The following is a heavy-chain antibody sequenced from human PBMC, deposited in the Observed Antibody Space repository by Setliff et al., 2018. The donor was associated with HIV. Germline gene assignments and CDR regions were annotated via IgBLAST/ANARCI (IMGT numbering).Heavy chain of an antibody. CDR1: GYSISSGYY. CDR2: INHSGNT. V-gene: IGHV4-38-2*01. CDR3: AGGPGTTSIDY. J-gene: IGHJ4*02. Sequence: SETLSLTCAVSGYSISSGYYWGWIRQPPGEGLQWIGEINHSGNTNYNMSLWSRVTISLDASRNQFSLELISVTAADTAVYYCAGGPGTTSIDYWAQGTLVTVPQ. D-gene: IGHD1-26*01.